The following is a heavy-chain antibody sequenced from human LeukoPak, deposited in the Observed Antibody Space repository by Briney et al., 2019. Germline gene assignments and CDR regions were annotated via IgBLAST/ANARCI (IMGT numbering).Heavy chain of an antibody. V-gene: IGHV4-30-4*01. CDR1: GDSISSSDYY. CDR3: ARLVDGSGWLDFDY. J-gene: IGHJ4*02. Sequence: SETLSLTCSVSGDSISSSDYYWSWIRQPPGKGLEWIGYIYSSGTTFHNLSLKSRITLSLDTSRNQFLLNLTSVTAADTAVYYCARLVDGSGWLDFDYWGQGTLVTVSS. CDR2: IYSSGTT. D-gene: IGHD6-19*01.